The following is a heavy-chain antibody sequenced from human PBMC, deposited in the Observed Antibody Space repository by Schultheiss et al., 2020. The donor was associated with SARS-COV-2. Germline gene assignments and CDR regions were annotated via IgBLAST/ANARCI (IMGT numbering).Heavy chain of an antibody. CDR1: GGSFSGYY. CDR2: IHDSGST. CDR3: ARRRSDGNWWLDT. J-gene: IGHJ5*02. Sequence: SETLSLTCDVSGGSFSGYYWSWIRQPPGKGLEWIGEIHDSGSTNYNPSLTSRVTISVDTSKKQFSLTLTSVNAADTSVYYCARRRSDGNWWLDTWGQGTLVTVSS. D-gene: IGHD2-8*02. V-gene: IGHV4-34*01.